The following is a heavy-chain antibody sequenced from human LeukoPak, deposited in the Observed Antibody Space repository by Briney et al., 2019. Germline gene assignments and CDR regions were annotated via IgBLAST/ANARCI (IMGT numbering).Heavy chain of an antibody. CDR1: GFTFSSYG. D-gene: IGHD3-9*01. Sequence: GGSLRLSCAASGFTFSSYGMHWVRQAPGKGLEWVAVIWYDGSNKYYADSVKGRFTISRDNSKNTLYLQMNSLRAEDTAVYYCAGDRGYDILTGALDYWGQGTLVTVSS. V-gene: IGHV3-33*01. CDR3: AGDRGYDILTGALDY. CDR2: IWYDGSNK. J-gene: IGHJ4*02.